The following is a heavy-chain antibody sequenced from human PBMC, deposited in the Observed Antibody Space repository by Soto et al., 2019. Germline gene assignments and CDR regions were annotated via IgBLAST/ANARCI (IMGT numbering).Heavy chain of an antibody. J-gene: IGHJ6*02. CDR3: TTDQVNCGDYYYYGMDV. CDR1: GFTFSNAW. V-gene: IGHV3-15*01. Sequence: GGSLRLSCAASGFTFSNAWMSWVRQAPGKGLEWVGRIKSKTDGGTTDYAAPVKGRFTISRDDSKNTLYLQMNSLKTEDTAVYYCTTDQVNCGDYYYYGMDVWGQGTTVTVSS. CDR2: IKSKTDGGTT. D-gene: IGHD4-17*01.